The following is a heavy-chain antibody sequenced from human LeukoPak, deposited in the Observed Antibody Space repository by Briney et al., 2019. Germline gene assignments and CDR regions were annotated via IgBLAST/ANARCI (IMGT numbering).Heavy chain of an antibody. D-gene: IGHD5-12*01. CDR1: GGTFSKYA. CDR3: ARAQAGNYDWPLDL. CDR2: IIPFLDTT. V-gene: IGHV1-69*05. Sequence: SVKVSCKASGGTFSKYALSWVRQAPGQGLEWMGAIIPFLDTTNYPPKFQDRVTITTDESTSTAYMDLSSLRSDDTAVYYCARAQAGNYDWPLDLWGQGTLVTVTS. J-gene: IGHJ5*02.